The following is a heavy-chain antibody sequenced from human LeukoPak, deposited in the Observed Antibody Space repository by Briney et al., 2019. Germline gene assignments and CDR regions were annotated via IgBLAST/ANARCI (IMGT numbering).Heavy chain of an antibody. CDR2: IYSGGST. V-gene: IGHV3-53*01. CDR3: ARDHPSYCSGGSCYSN. D-gene: IGHD2-15*01. J-gene: IGHJ4*02. CDR1: GFTVSSSY. Sequence: GGSLRLSCAASGFTVSSSYMSWDRQAPGKGLEWVSVIYSGGSTYYADSVKGRFTISRDNSKNTLYLQMNSLRAEDTAVYYCARDHPSYCSGGSCYSNWGQGTLVTVSS.